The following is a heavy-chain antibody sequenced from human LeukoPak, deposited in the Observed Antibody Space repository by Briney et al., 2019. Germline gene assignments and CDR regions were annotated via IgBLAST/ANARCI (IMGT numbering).Heavy chain of an antibody. D-gene: IGHD2-2*01. J-gene: IGHJ4*02. CDR3: ATVGGSCSSSNCFAYFAY. CDR2: IGTAGDT. V-gene: IGHV3-13*04. Sequence: GGSLRLSCAASGFTFSSYDMHWVRQATGKGLEWVSAIGTAGDTYYPGSVKGRFTISRENAKNSLYLQMNSLRAGDTAVYYCATVGGSCSSSNCFAYFAYWGQGTLLTVSS. CDR1: GFTFSSYD.